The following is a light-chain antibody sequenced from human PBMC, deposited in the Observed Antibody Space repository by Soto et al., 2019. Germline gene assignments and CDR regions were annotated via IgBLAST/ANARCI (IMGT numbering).Light chain of an antibody. J-gene: IGKJ2*01. CDR1: QSILYSSNNKTL. CDR3: QQYYSPPRYT. CDR2: WAS. V-gene: IGKV4-1*01. Sequence: DIVMTQSPEYLAVSLGERATINCRSSQSILYSSNNKTLIAWYHQKPGQPPKLLIYWASTRQSGVPDRFSGSGSGRDFTLTISSLQAEDVAVYYCQQYYSPPRYTFGQGTRLGIK.